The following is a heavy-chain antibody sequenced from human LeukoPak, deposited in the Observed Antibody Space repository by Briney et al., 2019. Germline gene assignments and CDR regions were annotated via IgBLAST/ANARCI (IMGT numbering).Heavy chain of an antibody. CDR2: INAGNGNT. CDR3: ARDRRGITIFGI. Sequence: ASVKVSSTASGYTFTSYAMHWVRQAPGQRLEWMGWINAGNGNTKYSQKFQGRVTITRDTSASTAYMELSSLRSEDTAVYYCARDRRGITIFGIWGQGTMVTVSS. D-gene: IGHD3-3*01. V-gene: IGHV1-3*01. J-gene: IGHJ3*02. CDR1: GYTFTSYA.